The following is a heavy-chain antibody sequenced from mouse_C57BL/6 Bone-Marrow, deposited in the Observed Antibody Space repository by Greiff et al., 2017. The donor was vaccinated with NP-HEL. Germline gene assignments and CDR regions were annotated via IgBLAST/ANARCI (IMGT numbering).Heavy chain of an antibody. CDR3: ARKRETGRDY. J-gene: IGHJ2*01. Sequence: QVQLQQPGAELVKPGASVKLSCKASGYTFTSYWMHWVKQRPGQGLEWIGMIHPNSGSTNYNEKFKSKATLTVDNSSSTAYMQRSSLTSEDSAVYYCARKRETGRDYWGQGTTLTVSS. CDR1: GYTFTSYW. V-gene: IGHV1-64*01. D-gene: IGHD4-1*01. CDR2: IHPNSGST.